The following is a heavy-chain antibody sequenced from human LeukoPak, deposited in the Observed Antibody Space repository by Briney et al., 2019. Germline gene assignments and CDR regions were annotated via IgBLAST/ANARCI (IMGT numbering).Heavy chain of an antibody. CDR1: GGSFTNYF. D-gene: IGHD3-22*01. J-gene: IGHJ4*02. CDR2: VADYGSV. Sequence: PSETLSLTCAVYGGSFTNYFWSWVRQSPGKGLEWIGEVADYGSVNYNQSLQSRVTISLDTSKNHFSLKVSSMTAADTAVYYCARRRVTVIVVSTFDSWGQGTLVTVSS. CDR3: ARRRVTVIVVSTFDS. V-gene: IGHV4-34*01.